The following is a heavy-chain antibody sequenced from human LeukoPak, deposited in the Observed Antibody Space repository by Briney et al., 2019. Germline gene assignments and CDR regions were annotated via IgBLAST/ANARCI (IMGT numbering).Heavy chain of an antibody. Sequence: PGGFLRLSCAASGFTFSSYAMSWVRRAPGKGLEWVSGISGSGGSTYYADSVKGRFTISRDNSKNTMYMQMNSLRAEDTAVYYCAKDRIAVAAATPDYWGQGALVTVSS. CDR2: ISGSGGST. J-gene: IGHJ4*02. CDR3: AKDRIAVAAATPDY. CDR1: GFTFSSYA. V-gene: IGHV3-23*01. D-gene: IGHD6-19*01.